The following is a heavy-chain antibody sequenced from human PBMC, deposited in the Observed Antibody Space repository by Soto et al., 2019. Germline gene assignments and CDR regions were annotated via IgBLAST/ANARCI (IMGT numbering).Heavy chain of an antibody. CDR2: ISAYNGNT. CDR1: GYTFTSYG. CDR3: ARVLYNYGSGIEGSAFDI. J-gene: IGHJ3*02. Sequence: ASVKVSCKASGYTFTSYGISWVRQAPGLGLEWMGWISAYNGNTNYAQKLQGRVTMTTDTSTSTAYMELRSLRSDDTAVYYCARVLYNYGSGIEGSAFDIWGQGTMVTVSS. D-gene: IGHD3-10*01. V-gene: IGHV1-18*01.